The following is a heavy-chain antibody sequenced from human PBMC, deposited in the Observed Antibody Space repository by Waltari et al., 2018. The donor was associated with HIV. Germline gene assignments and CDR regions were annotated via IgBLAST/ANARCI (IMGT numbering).Heavy chain of an antibody. CDR2: IYYSGTT. V-gene: IGHV4-30-4*01. Sequence: QVQLQESGPGLVKPSHTLSLTCTVSGGSISSGDSYWSWIRQPPGKGLEWIGYIYYSGTTYYNPSLKSRVTLSLDTPRNQFSLKLSSVTAADTAVYYCARGFQLRRLRLGPLLSYNFDSWGRGTLVTVSS. J-gene: IGHJ4*02. D-gene: IGHD3-16*01. CDR3: ARGFQLRRLRLGPLLSYNFDS. CDR1: GGSISSGDSY.